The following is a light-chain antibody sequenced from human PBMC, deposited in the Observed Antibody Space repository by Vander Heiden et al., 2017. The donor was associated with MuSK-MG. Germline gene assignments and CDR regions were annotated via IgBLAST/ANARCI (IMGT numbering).Light chain of an antibody. Sequence: SSELTQDPAASVALGQTVRITCQGDSLRSYYASWYQQKPGQAPVLVIYGKNNRPSGIPDRFSGSSSGNTASLTISGAQAEDEADYYCNSRDSSGNVVFGGGTKLTVL. CDR2: GKN. V-gene: IGLV3-19*01. CDR1: SLRSYY. CDR3: NSRDSSGNVV. J-gene: IGLJ2*01.